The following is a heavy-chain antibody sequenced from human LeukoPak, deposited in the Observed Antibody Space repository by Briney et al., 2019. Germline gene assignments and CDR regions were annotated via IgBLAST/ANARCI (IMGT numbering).Heavy chain of an antibody. CDR1: GGSISSSSYY. Sequence: SETLSLTCTVSGGSISSSSYYWGWIRQPPGKGLEWIGSIYHSGSTHYNSSLKSRVTISVDTSKNQLSLKLSSVTAADTAVYYCARGVGLTQGGSFDYWGQGTLVTVSS. CDR3: ARGVGLTQGGSFDY. CDR2: IYHSGST. J-gene: IGHJ4*02. D-gene: IGHD1-26*01. V-gene: IGHV4-39*07.